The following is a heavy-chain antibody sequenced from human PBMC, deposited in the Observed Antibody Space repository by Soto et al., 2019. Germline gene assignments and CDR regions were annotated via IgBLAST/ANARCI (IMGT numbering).Heavy chain of an antibody. V-gene: IGHV3-23*01. J-gene: IGHJ4*02. CDR3: ARGGYYDSTGYAN. CDR1: GFTFSSYA. Sequence: GGSLRLSXAASGFTFSSYAMSWVRQAPGKGLEWVSGISVSGSTTYYADSVKGRFTISRDNSKNTLYLQMSSLRAEDTAVYYCARGGYYDSTGYANWGQGTLVTVSS. CDR2: ISVSGSTT. D-gene: IGHD3-22*01.